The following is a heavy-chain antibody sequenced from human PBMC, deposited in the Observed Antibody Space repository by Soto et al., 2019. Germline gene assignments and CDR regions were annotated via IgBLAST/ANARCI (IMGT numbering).Heavy chain of an antibody. J-gene: IGHJ5*02. CDR1: GYTFTSYC. CDR2: ISAYDGKT. V-gene: IGHV1-18*01. CDR3: AGDPHEFWTSHWFDP. Sequence: ASVQVSCKASGYTFTSYCISWVRQAPGQGLEWMGWISAYDGKTTYAGKFQGRVTLTTDTSTSTAYMELRSLRSDDTAIYYCAGDPHEFWTSHWFDPWGQGTPVTVSS. D-gene: IGHD3-3*01.